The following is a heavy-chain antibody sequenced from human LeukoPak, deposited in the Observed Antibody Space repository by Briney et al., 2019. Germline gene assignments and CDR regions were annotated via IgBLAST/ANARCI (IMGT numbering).Heavy chain of an antibody. V-gene: IGHV4-59*01. CDR2: IYYSGSS. D-gene: IGHD4-17*01. Sequence: SETLSLTCTASGGSISGYYWSWIRQSPGKGLEWIGYIYYSGSSKHNPSLNSRVTISVDTSKNQFSLKLSFVTAADTAVYYCARLYGDYFDYWGQGTLVTVSS. CDR1: GGSISGYY. J-gene: IGHJ4*02. CDR3: ARLYGDYFDY.